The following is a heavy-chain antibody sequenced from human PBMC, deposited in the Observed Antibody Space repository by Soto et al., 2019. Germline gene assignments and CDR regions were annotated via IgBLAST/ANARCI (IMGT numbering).Heavy chain of an antibody. D-gene: IGHD3-22*01. J-gene: IGHJ5*02. Sequence: GASVKVSCKASGGTFSSYAISWVRQAPGQGLEWMGGIIPIFGTANYAQKFQGRVTITADESTSTAYMELSSLRSEDTAVYYCARVDRPDYYDSSGYFKWFDPWGQGTLVTVSS. CDR3: ARVDRPDYYDSSGYFKWFDP. CDR1: GGTFSSYA. CDR2: IIPIFGTA. V-gene: IGHV1-69*13.